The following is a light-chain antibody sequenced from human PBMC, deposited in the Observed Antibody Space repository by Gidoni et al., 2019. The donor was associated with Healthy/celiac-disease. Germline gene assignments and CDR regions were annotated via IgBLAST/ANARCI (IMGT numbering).Light chain of an antibody. V-gene: IGKV1-33*01. J-gene: IGKJ4*01. CDR2: DAS. CDR3: QQYDNLPLT. CDR1: QDISNY. Sequence: DIQMTQSPSSLSASVGDRVTITCQASQDISNYLNWYQQKPGKAPKLLIYDASNLETGGPSRFSGSGSGTDCTVTISSLQPEDIATYYCQQYDNLPLTFGGGTKVEIK.